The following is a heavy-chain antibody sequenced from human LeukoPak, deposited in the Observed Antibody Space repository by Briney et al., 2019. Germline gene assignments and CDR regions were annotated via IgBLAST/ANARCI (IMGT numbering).Heavy chain of an antibody. CDR2: INAGNGNT. Sequence: ASVKVSCKASGYTFTSYAMHWVRQAPGQRLEWMGWINAGNGNTKYSQEFQGRVTITRDTSASTAYMELSSLRSEGMAVYYCARDRDYGLAFDIWGQGTMVTVSS. J-gene: IGHJ3*02. CDR1: GYTFTSYA. CDR3: ARDRDYGLAFDI. V-gene: IGHV1-3*03. D-gene: IGHD4/OR15-4a*01.